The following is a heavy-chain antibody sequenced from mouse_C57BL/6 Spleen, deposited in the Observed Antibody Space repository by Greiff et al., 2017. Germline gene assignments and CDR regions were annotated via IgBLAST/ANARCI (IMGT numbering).Heavy chain of an antibody. Sequence: EVQLQESGPVLVKPGASVKMSCKASGYTFTDYYMNWVKQSHGKSLEWIGVINPYNGGTSYNQKFKGKATLTVDKSSSTAYMELNSLTSADSAVYYWARSGGSSYPYYFYYCGQGTTLTVSS. D-gene: IGHD1-1*01. V-gene: IGHV1-19*01. J-gene: IGHJ2*01. CDR1: GYTFTDYY. CDR3: ARSGGSSYPYYFYY. CDR2: INPYNGGT.